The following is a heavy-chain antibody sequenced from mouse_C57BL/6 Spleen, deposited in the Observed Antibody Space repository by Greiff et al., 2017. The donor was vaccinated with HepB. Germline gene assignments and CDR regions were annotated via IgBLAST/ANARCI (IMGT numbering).Heavy chain of an antibody. V-gene: IGHV1-80*01. CDR2: IYPGDGDT. CDR3: AQSITTIVATNFDY. CDR1: GYAFSSYW. J-gene: IGHJ2*01. Sequence: QVQLQQSGAELVKPGASVKISCKASGYAFSSYWMNWVKQRPGKGLEWIGQIYPGDGDTNYNGKFKGKATLTADKSSSTAYMQLSSLTSEDSAVYFCAQSITTIVATNFDYGGQGTTLTVSS. D-gene: IGHD1-1*01.